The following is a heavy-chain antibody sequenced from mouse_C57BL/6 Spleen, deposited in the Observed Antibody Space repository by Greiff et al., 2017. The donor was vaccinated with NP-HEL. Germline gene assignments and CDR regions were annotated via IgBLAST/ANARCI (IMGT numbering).Heavy chain of an antibody. D-gene: IGHD4-1*01. CDR2: IDPSDSYT. J-gene: IGHJ3*01. CDR1: GYTFTSYW. Sequence: QVQLQQPGAELVKPGASVKLSCKASGYTFTSYWMQWVKQRPGQGLEWIGEIDPSDSYTNYNQKFKGKATLTVDTSSSTAYMQLSSLTSEDSAVYYCARSRDWDWGQGTLVTVSA. V-gene: IGHV1-50*01. CDR3: ARSRDWD.